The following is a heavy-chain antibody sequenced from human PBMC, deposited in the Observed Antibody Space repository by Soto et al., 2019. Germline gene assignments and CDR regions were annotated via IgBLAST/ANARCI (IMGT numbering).Heavy chain of an antibody. Sequence: HPGGSLRLSCAASGFTFSSYVIHWVRQAPGKGLEWVAVISYDGSNKYYADSVKGRFTISRDNSKNTLYLQMNSLRAEDTAVYYCARDLLYYDYVWGSYRPHRPVRTYYYYGMDVWGQGTTVTVSS. V-gene: IGHV3-30-3*01. CDR1: GFTFSSYV. D-gene: IGHD3-16*02. J-gene: IGHJ6*02. CDR3: ARDLLYYDYVWGSYRPHRPVRTYYYYGMDV. CDR2: ISYDGSNK.